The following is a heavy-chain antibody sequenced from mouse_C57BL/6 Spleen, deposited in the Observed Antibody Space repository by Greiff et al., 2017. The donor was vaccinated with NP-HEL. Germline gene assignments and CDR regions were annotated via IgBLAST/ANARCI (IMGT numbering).Heavy chain of an antibody. CDR1: GFSLTSYG. Sequence: VQLKESGPGLVQPSQSLSITCTVSGFSLTSYGVHWVRQSPGKGLEWLGVIWSGGSTDYNAAFISRLSISKDNSKSQVFFKMNSLQADDTAIYYCSYDYDGFAYWGQGTLVTVSA. D-gene: IGHD2-4*01. CDR2: IWSGGST. V-gene: IGHV2-2*01. CDR3: SYDYDGFAY. J-gene: IGHJ3*01.